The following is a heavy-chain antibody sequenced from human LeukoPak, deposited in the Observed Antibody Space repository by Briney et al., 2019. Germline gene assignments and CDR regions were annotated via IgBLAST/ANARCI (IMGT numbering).Heavy chain of an antibody. CDR3: AKMGWELHHDSLNI. Sequence: GGSLRLSCAASGFTFSTYAVTWVRQAPGKGLDWVSTISGSGSGTYYADSVKGRFSISRDNSKNTLYLQMNSLTAEDTAVYYCAKMGWELHHDSLNIWGQGTMVTVSS. CDR2: ISGSGSGT. J-gene: IGHJ3*02. D-gene: IGHD1-26*01. V-gene: IGHV3-23*01. CDR1: GFTFSTYA.